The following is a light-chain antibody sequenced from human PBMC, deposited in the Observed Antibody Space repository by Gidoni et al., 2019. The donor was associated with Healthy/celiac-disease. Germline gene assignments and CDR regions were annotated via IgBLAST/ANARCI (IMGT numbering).Light chain of an antibody. CDR2: DAS. V-gene: IGKV1-13*02. CDR3: QQFNSYPWT. Sequence: AIQLTQSPSSLSASVGDRVTITSRASQGISSALAWYQQKPGKAPKLLIYDASSLESGVPSRFSGSGSGTDFTLTISSLQPEDFATYYCQQFNSYPWTFGQXTKVEIK. CDR1: QGISSA. J-gene: IGKJ1*01.